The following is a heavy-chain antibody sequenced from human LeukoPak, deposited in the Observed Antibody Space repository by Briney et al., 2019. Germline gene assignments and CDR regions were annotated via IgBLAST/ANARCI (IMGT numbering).Heavy chain of an antibody. V-gene: IGHV4-4*07. CDR1: GGSISSYY. CDR2: IYTSGST. Sequence: PSQILSLTCTVSGGSISSYYWSWIRQPAGKGLEWIGPIYTSGSTNYNPSLKSRVTMSVDTSKNQFSLKLSSVTAADTAVYYCARAGGGGSGSYYGVFVYWGQGTLVTVSS. J-gene: IGHJ4*02. D-gene: IGHD3-10*01. CDR3: ARAGGGGSGSYYGVFVY.